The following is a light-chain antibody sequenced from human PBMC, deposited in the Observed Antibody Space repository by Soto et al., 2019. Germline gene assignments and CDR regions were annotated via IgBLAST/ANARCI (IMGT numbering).Light chain of an antibody. Sequence: EIVMPQSPATLSVSPGERATLSCRASQSVSRNLAWYQQKPGQAPRLLIYGASTRATGIPARFSGSGSGTEFTLTISSLQSEDFAVYYCQQYNNWPPGTFGQGTKVEIK. CDR3: QQYNNWPPGT. CDR1: QSVSRN. V-gene: IGKV3-15*01. J-gene: IGKJ1*01. CDR2: GAS.